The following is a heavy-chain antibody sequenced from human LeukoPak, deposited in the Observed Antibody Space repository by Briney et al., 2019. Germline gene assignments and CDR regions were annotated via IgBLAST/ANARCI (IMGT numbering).Heavy chain of an antibody. D-gene: IGHD6-19*01. J-gene: IGHJ4*02. V-gene: IGHV1-8*01. CDR3: ASVLNTRSGWYRPGGY. CDR1: GYTFTSYD. Sequence: ASVTVSCKASGYTFTSYDINWVRQAPGQGLEWMGWMNPNSGNTGYAQKFQGRVSMTRNTDISTDYLDLRSLRSEDTDVYYCASVLNTRSGWYRPGGYWGQGTLVTVSS. CDR2: MNPNSGNT.